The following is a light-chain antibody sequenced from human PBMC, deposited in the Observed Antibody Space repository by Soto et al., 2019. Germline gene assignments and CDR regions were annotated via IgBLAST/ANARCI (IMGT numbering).Light chain of an antibody. CDR2: DAS. CDR3: QQYDNLPLT. V-gene: IGKV1-33*01. CDR1: QDIGDY. Sequence: TQSPGTLSASVGDRVTITCQASQDIGDYLNWYQQKPGKAPKLLIYDASNLETGVPSRFSGSGSGTDFTFTISSLQPEDIATYFCQQYDNLPLTLGGGTKVDIK. J-gene: IGKJ4*01.